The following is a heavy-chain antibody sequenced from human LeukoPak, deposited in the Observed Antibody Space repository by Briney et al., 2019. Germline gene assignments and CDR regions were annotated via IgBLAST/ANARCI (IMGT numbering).Heavy chain of an antibody. D-gene: IGHD3-3*01. CDR2: IYYSGST. V-gene: IGHV4-59*01. CDR3: AREPPYYDFWSGYDHYGMDV. Sequence: SETLSLTCTVSGGSISSYYWSWIRQPPGKGLEWIGYIYYSGSTNYNPSLKSRVTISVDTSKNQFSLKLSSVTAADTAVYYCAREPPYYDFWSGYDHYGMDVWGQGTTVTVSS. J-gene: IGHJ6*02. CDR1: GGSISSYY.